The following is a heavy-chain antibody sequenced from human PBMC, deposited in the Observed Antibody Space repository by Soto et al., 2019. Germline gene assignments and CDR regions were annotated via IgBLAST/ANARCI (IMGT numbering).Heavy chain of an antibody. CDR2: ISSDGDIT. CDR3: VKVSTFYDILTGYYSTNFFDP. Sequence: GGSLRLSCSASGFTFSEYSMHWVRQAPGKGLQYVSTISSDGDITYYADSVKGRFTISRDNSKNTLYLQMNSLRPEDTAVYYCVKVSTFYDILTGYYSTNFFDPWGQGTLAPVSS. J-gene: IGHJ5*02. CDR1: GFTFSEYS. V-gene: IGHV3-64D*06. D-gene: IGHD3-9*01.